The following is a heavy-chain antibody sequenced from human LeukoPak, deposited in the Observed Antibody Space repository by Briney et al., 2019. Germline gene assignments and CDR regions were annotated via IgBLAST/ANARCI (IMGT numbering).Heavy chain of an antibody. CDR2: MSYDGSNK. D-gene: IGHD6-19*01. CDR3: ARDQQWLVAFDC. V-gene: IGHV3-30-3*01. CDR1: GFTFSSSA. J-gene: IGHJ4*02. Sequence: GGSLRLSCAASGFTFSSSAMSWVRQAPGKGLEWVAVMSYDGSNKWYADSVKGRFTISRDNSKNTLYLQMNSLRVEDTAVYYCARDQQWLVAFDCWGQGTLVTVSS.